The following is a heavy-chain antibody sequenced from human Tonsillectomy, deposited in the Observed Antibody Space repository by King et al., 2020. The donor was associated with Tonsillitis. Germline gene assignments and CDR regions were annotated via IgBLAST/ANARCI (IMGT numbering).Heavy chain of an antibody. CDR3: ARCSRQGWGSGLTFDS. J-gene: IGHJ4*02. Sequence: VQLQESGPGLVKPSETLSLTCTVSGDSISTYYWSWIRQPPGKGLEWIGYIHFIGSTNYNPSLESRVTISVDTSKKQISLKLRSVTAADTAVYYCARCSRQGWGSGLTFDSWGQGTLVTVSS. CDR1: GDSISTYY. V-gene: IGHV4-59*01. CDR2: IHFIGST. D-gene: IGHD3-16*01.